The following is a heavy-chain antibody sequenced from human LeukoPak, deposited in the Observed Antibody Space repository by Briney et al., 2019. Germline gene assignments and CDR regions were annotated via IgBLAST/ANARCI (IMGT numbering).Heavy chain of an antibody. D-gene: IGHD3-9*01. CDR1: GFTFSSYA. CDR2: ISGSGGTT. Sequence: GGSLRLSCAASGFTFSSYAMNWVRQAPGKGLEWVSVISGSGGTTYYADSVKGRFTISRDNSKNTLYLQTNSLRAEDTAIYYCAKDHYDILTGYLLFDCWGQGTLVTVSS. J-gene: IGHJ4*02. CDR3: AKDHYDILTGYLLFDC. V-gene: IGHV3-23*01.